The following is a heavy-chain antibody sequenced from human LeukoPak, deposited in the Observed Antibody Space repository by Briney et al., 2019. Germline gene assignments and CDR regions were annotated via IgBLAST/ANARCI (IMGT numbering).Heavy chain of an antibody. Sequence: SSETLSLTCTVSGGSISSSSYYWGWIRQPPGKGLEWIGSIYYSGSTYYNPSLKSRVTISVDTSKNQFSLKLSSVAAADTAVYYCARGPPGFFDYWGQGTLVTVSS. V-gene: IGHV4-39*07. J-gene: IGHJ4*02. CDR2: IYYSGST. CDR1: GGSISSSSYY. D-gene: IGHD7-27*01. CDR3: ARGPPGFFDY.